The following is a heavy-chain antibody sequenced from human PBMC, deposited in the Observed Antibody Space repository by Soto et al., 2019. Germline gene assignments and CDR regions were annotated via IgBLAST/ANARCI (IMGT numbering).Heavy chain of an antibody. J-gene: IGHJ4*02. CDR1: GGSIGSYH. D-gene: IGHD4-17*01. CDR3: ARDTVLTGMFDF. CDR2: AYYTGTT. V-gene: IGHV4-59*01. Sequence: PSETLSLTCTVSGGSIGSYHWSWVRQLPGKGLEWIASAYYTGTTNYNPSLGSRVTISIDAPGNRFSMEITSVTAADTAFYYCARDTVLTGMFDFWGQGTLVTVSS.